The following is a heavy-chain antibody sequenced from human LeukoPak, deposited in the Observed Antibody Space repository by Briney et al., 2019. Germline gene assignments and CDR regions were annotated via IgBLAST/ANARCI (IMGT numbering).Heavy chain of an antibody. CDR1: GFTFSNYA. CDR2: ISSDGGNK. J-gene: IGHJ4*02. CDR3: ARKLWFGELLGYFDY. D-gene: IGHD3-10*01. V-gene: IGHV3-30-3*01. Sequence: GGSLRLSCAASGFTFSNYAMHWVRQAPGKGLEWVAVISSDGGNKYYADSVKGRFTISRDNSKNTLYLQMNSLRAEDTAVYYCARKLWFGELLGYFDYWGQGTLVTVSS.